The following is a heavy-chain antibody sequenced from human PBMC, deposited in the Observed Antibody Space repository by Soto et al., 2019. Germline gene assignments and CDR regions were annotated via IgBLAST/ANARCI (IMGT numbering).Heavy chain of an antibody. CDR1: GYSFTSYW. D-gene: IGHD6-19*01. J-gene: IGHJ5*02. V-gene: IGHV5-51*01. Sequence: GESLKISCKGSGYSFTSYWISWVRQMPGKGLEWMGIIYPGDSDTRYSPSFKGQVTISADKSISTAYLQWNSLKASDSAMYYCATIAVAGTDQYNWFDPWGQGTHVTVSS. CDR3: ATIAVAGTDQYNWFDP. CDR2: IYPGDSDT.